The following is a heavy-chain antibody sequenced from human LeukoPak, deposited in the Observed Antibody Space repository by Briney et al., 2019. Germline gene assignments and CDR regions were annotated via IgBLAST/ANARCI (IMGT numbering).Heavy chain of an antibody. V-gene: IGHV1-69*05. CDR3: ARTPTYGGWFDP. CDR2: IIPIFGTA. D-gene: IGHD4-17*01. Sequence: SVKVSCKASGGTFSSYAISRVRQAPGQGLEWMGGIIPIFGTANYAQKFQGRVTITTDESTSTAYMELSSLRSEDTAVYYCARTPTYGGWFDPWGQGTLVTVSS. CDR1: GGTFSSYA. J-gene: IGHJ5*02.